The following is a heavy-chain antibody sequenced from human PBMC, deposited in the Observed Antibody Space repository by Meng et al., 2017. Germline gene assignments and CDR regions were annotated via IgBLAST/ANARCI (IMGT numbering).Heavy chain of an antibody. V-gene: IGHV4-31*01. CDR2: IYYSGST. J-gene: IGHJ4*02. D-gene: IGHD2/OR15-2a*01. CDR3: ARVTSSYYFDY. Sequence: VHLQASGPGLLKPSQPLSLTCTVSGGSISSGGYSWSWIRQHPGKGLEWIGYIYYSGSTYYNPSLKSLVTISVDTSKNQFSLKLSSVTAADTAVYYCARVTSSYYFDYWGQGTLVTVSS. CDR1: GGSISSGGYS.